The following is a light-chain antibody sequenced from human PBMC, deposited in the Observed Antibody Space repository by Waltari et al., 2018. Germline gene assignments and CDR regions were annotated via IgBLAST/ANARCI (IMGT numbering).Light chain of an antibody. J-gene: IGLJ3*02. CDR2: NVI. V-gene: IGLV2-14*03. Sequence: QSALTQPASVSGSPGQSITISCTGTSSDVGGYNYVSWYQQYPGKSPKLMIYNVIGRPSGVSDRFSGSKSGDTASLTISGLQAEDEADYFCSSYTSSNTLVFGGGTKLTVL. CDR1: SSDVGGYNY. CDR3: SSYTSSNTLV.